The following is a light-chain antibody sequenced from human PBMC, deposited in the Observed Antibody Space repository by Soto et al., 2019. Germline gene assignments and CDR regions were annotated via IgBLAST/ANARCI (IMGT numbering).Light chain of an antibody. Sequence: DIQMTQSPSSLSASVGDRVTITCRASQSISSYLNWYQQKPGKAPKLLIYAASSLQSGVPSRFSGSGTGTDFTLTISSLQPEDFATYYCQQSYRPPFTFGPGTKVDIK. V-gene: IGKV1-39*01. CDR3: QQSYRPPFT. CDR1: QSISSY. CDR2: AAS. J-gene: IGKJ3*01.